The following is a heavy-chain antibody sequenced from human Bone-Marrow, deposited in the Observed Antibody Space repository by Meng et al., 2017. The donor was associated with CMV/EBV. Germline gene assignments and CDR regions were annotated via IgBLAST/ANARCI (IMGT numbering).Heavy chain of an antibody. J-gene: IGHJ6*02. CDR3: ARDQGRGFSSSWYSYYYYYGMDV. V-gene: IGHV1-2*02. Sequence: MHWVRQAQGKRLEWMGWINPNSGGTNYAQKFQGRVTMTRDTSISTAYMELSRLRSDDTAVYYCARDQGRGFSSSWYSYYYYYGMDVWGQGTTVTVSS. D-gene: IGHD6-13*01. CDR2: INPNSGGT.